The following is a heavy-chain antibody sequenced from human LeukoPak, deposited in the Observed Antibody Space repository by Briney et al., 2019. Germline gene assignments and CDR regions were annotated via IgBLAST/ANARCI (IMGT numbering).Heavy chain of an antibody. CDR1: GYSFTTYW. CDR2: IFPGDSDT. D-gene: IGHD1/OR15-1a*01. V-gene: IGHV5-51*01. J-gene: IGHJ4*02. Sequence: GESLKISCKGSGYSFTTYWIGWVRQMPGKGLEWIGIIFPGDSDTTCSPSLQGQVTISADKSINTAYLQWSSLRASDTAMYYCATSESQTRFDYWGQGTPVTVSS. CDR3: ATSESQTRFDY.